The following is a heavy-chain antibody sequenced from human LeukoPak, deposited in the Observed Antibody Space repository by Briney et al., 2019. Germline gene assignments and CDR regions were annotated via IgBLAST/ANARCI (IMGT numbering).Heavy chain of an antibody. J-gene: IGHJ4*02. CDR1: GFTFSSYA. V-gene: IGHV3-23*01. CDR2: ISGSGGST. Sequence: GGSLRLYCAASGFTFSSYAMSWVRQAPGKGLEWVSAISGSGGSTYYADSVKGRFTISRDNSKNTLYLQMNSLRAEDTAVYYCAKVPRIAAAGTGFDYWGQGTLVTVSS. D-gene: IGHD6-13*01. CDR3: AKVPRIAAAGTGFDY.